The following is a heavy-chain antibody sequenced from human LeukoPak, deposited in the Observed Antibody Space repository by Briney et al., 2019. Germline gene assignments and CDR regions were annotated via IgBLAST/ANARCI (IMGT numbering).Heavy chain of an antibody. CDR3: ARVLIVEDSESHYFDY. CDR1: GFTFSSYA. D-gene: IGHD1-26*01. V-gene: IGHV3-23*01. Sequence: HPGGSLRLSCAASGFTFSSYAMSWVRQAPGKGLEWVSAISGSGSSTYYADSVKGRFTISRDNSKNTLYLQMHSLRAEDTAVYYCARVLIVEDSESHYFDYWGQGTLVTVTS. CDR2: ISGSGSST. J-gene: IGHJ4*02.